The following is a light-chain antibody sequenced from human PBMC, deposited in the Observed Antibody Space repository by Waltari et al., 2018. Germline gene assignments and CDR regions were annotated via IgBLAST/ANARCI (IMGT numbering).Light chain of an antibody. Sequence: SCRASQIVSTYVAWYQQRPGQPPRLLIYDSSSRATGIPARFSGSGSETDFTLTISSLEPEDFAVYYCQQRYKWPLTFGGGSKVEI. CDR3: QQRYKWPLT. CDR2: DSS. V-gene: IGKV3-11*01. CDR1: QIVSTY. J-gene: IGKJ4*01.